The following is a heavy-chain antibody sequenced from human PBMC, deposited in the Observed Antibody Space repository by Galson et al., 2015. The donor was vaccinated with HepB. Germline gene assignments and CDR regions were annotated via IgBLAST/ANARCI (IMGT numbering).Heavy chain of an antibody. CDR1: GYTFTSYG. D-gene: IGHD3-10*01. J-gene: IGHJ3*02. Sequence: SVKVSCKASGYTFTSYGINWVRQAPGQGLEWMGCISTYNTNTNYEQQFQGRVTMTTDTSTSTAYMELRSLRSDDTAVYYCARPAQPSGSDKIWGQGTMVTVSS. CDR3: ARPAQPSGSDKI. V-gene: IGHV1-18*04. CDR2: ISTYNTNT.